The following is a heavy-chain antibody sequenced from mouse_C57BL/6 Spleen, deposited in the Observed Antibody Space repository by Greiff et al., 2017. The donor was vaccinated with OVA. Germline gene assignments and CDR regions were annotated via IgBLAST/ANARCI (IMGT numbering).Heavy chain of an antibody. CDR1: GYTFTSYW. J-gene: IGHJ4*01. CDR3: ASFMAGYYAMDY. CDR2: INPSNGGT. Sequence: QVQLQQSGTELVKPGASVKLSCKASGYTFTSYWMHWVKQRPGQGLEWIGNINPSNGGTNYNEKFKSKATLTVDKSSSTAYMQLSSLTSEDSAVYYCASFMAGYYAMDYWGQGTSVTVSS. D-gene: IGHD1-2*01. V-gene: IGHV1-53*01.